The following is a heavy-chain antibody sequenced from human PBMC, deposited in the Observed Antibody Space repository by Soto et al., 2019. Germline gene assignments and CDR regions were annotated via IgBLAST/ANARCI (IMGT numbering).Heavy chain of an antibody. CDR3: ARLAAAGTEYNWFDP. CDR1: GFTFSSYA. J-gene: IGHJ5*02. Sequence: GESLKISCAASGFTFSSYAMHWVRQAPGKGLEWVAVISYDGSNKYYADSVKGRFTISRDNSKNTLYLQMNSLRAEDTAVYYCARLAAAGTEYNWFDPWGQGTLVTVSS. CDR2: ISYDGSNK. D-gene: IGHD6-13*01. V-gene: IGHV3-30-3*01.